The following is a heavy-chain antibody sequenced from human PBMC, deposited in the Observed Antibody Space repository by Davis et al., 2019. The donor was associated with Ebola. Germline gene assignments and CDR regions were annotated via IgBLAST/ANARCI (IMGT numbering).Heavy chain of an antibody. Sequence: GESLKISCAASGLPFRSYAMSWVRQAPGKGLEWVSTFGIGGGTYYADSVKGRFTITRDNSRNTLSLQMNGLRAEDTAVYYCAKRDSSGYSYFDSWGQGTLVTVSS. CDR3: AKRDSSGYSYFDS. V-gene: IGHV3-23*01. CDR2: FGIGGGT. J-gene: IGHJ4*02. D-gene: IGHD3-22*01. CDR1: GLPFRSYA.